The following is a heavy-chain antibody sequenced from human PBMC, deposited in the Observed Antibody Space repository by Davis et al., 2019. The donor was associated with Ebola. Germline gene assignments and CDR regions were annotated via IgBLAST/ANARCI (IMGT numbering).Heavy chain of an antibody. V-gene: IGHV1-18*01. CDR2: ISAYNGNT. CDR1: GYTVTSYG. D-gene: IGHD3-3*01. CDR3: AREDDFWSGYSGGAYFQH. J-gene: IGHJ1*01. Sequence: SVNVSCNTSGYTVTSYGISWVRQAPGQGLEWMGWISAYNGNTNYAQKLQGRVTMTTDTSTSTAYMELRSLRSDDTAVYYCAREDDFWSGYSGGAYFQHWGQGTLVTVSS.